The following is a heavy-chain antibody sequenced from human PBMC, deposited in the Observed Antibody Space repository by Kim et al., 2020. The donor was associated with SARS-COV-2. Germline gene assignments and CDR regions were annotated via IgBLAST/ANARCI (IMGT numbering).Heavy chain of an antibody. CDR1: GGSMSIYY. CDR2: IYYSGST. Sequence: SETLSLPCTVSGGSMSIYYWSWIRQPPGKGLEWIGYIYYSGSTNYNPSLKSRVPISVDTSKNQFSLKLSSVTAADTAVYYCASSGDYYYGIDVWGQGTT. V-gene: IGHV4-59*13. D-gene: IGHD3-10*01. CDR3: ASSGDYYYGIDV. J-gene: IGHJ6*02.